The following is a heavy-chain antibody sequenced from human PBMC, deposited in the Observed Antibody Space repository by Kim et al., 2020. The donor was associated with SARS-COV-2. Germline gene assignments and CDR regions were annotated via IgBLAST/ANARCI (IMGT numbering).Heavy chain of an antibody. D-gene: IGHD3-9*01. J-gene: IGHJ5*02. CDR1: GYSFTSYW. CDR3: ARTNLNYDILIGRWFDP. Sequence: VESLKISCKGSGYSFTSYWIGWVRQMPGKGLEWMGIIYPGDSDTRYSPSFQGQVTISADKSISTAYLQWSSLKASDTAMYYCARTNLNYDILIGRWFDPWGQGTLVTVSS. CDR2: IYPGDSDT. V-gene: IGHV5-51*01.